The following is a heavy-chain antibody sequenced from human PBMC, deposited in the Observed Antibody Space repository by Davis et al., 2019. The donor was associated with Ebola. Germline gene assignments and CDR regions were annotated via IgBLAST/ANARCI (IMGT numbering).Heavy chain of an antibody. CDR2: IKSDMSYI. CDR3: ARKDFGYYAYSDY. V-gene: IGHV3-21*01. Sequence: WGSLRLSCTASGFTFRSFHMHWVRQPPGGRLDWVASIKSDMSYIYYAASVRGRFTVSRDNAKNTLFLEMTSLKVEDSAVYFCARKDFGYYAYSDYWGQGTLVTVSS. CDR1: GFTFRSFH. J-gene: IGHJ4*02. D-gene: IGHD4-17*01.